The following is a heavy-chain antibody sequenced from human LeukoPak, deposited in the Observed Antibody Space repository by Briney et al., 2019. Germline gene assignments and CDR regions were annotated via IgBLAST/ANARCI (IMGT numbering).Heavy chain of an antibody. Sequence: GGSLRLSCAASGFTFDDYAMHWVRHAPGKGLEWVSGISWNSGSIGYADSVKGRFTVSRDNAKNSLYLQMNSLRAEDTALYYCAKSLYYYDSSGYYYFDYWGQGTLVTVSS. CDR1: GFTFDDYA. V-gene: IGHV3-9*01. CDR3: AKSLYYYDSSGYYYFDY. J-gene: IGHJ4*02. CDR2: ISWNSGSI. D-gene: IGHD3-22*01.